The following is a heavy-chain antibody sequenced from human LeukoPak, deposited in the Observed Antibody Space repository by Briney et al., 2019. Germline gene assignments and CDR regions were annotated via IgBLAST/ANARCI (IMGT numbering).Heavy chain of an antibody. CDR3: ARVIPSLVSGFDY. CDR2: IYTSGST. Sequence: SETLSLTCTVSGGSISSGSYYWSWIRQPAGKGLEWIGRIYTSGSTNYNPSLKSRVTISVDTSKNQFSLQLNSVTPEDTAVYYCARVIPSLVSGFDYWGQGTLVTVSS. CDR1: GGSISSGSYY. J-gene: IGHJ4*02. V-gene: IGHV4-61*02. D-gene: IGHD3-16*02.